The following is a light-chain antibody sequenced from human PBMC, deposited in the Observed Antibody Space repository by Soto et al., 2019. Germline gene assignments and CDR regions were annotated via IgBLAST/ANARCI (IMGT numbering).Light chain of an antibody. V-gene: IGLV9-49*01. CDR2: VGTGGIVG. J-gene: IGLJ3*02. CDR3: GADLGSGSNFVSWV. CDR1: SGYSNYK. Sequence: QLVLTQPPSASASLGASVTLTCTLSSGYSNYKVDWYQRRPGKGPRFVMRVGTGGIVGSKGDGIPDRFSVLGSGLNRYLTIKNIQEEDESDYHCGADLGSGSNFVSWVFGGGTKLTVL.